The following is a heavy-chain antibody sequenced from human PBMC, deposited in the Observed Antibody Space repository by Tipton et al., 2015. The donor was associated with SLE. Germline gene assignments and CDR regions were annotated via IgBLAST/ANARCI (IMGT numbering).Heavy chain of an antibody. J-gene: IGHJ4*02. D-gene: IGHD7-27*01. CDR1: GGSISGSYY. CDR3: ARDSLGLFDY. CDR2: IDYRGTT. Sequence: TLSLTCSVSGGSISGSYYWSWSRQPPGKTLEWSGYIDYRGTTKYHPSLKSRVSILLDMSKRQFSLSVRSVTAADTAVYYCARDSLGLFDYWGQGLLVPVSS. V-gene: IGHV4-61*01.